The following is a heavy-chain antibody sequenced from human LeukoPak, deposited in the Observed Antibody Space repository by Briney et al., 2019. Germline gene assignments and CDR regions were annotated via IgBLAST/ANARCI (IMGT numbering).Heavy chain of an antibody. CDR3: ARDPTTLTIFGNYYYMDV. Sequence: NPSQTLSLTCTVSGGSISSGSYYWSWIRQPAGKGLEWIVRIYTSGSTNYNPSLKSRVTISVDTSKHQFSLKLSSVTAADTAVYYCARDPTTLTIFGNYYYMDVWSKGTTVTVSS. V-gene: IGHV4-61*02. J-gene: IGHJ6*03. D-gene: IGHD3-3*01. CDR1: GGSISSGSYY. CDR2: IYTSGST.